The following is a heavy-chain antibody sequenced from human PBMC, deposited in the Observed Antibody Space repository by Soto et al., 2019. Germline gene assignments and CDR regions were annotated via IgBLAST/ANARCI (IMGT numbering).Heavy chain of an antibody. Sequence: PSETLSLTCAVSGDSVSSNKWWGWVRQSPGKGLEWIADMLHSGTTSYSPSLESRVTLSIDKSKNQFSLKLSSVTAADTAVYYCARVPDYWGQGTLVTVSS. CDR1: GDSVSSNKW. CDR2: MLHSGTT. J-gene: IGHJ4*02. V-gene: IGHV4-4*02. CDR3: ARVPDY.